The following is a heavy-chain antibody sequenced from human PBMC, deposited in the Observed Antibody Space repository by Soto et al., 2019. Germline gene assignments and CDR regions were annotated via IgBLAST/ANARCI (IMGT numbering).Heavy chain of an antibody. CDR1: GFTFNSYS. CDR2: ISSSSNYI. Sequence: EVQLVESGGGLVKPGGSLRLSCAASGFTFNSYSMNWVRQAPGKGLEWVSSISSSSNYIYYADSMKGRFTISRDNAKNALSLQMNSLRAEDTGVYYCARDLVGATIWGQGTLVTVSS. CDR3: ARDLVGATI. J-gene: IGHJ4*02. V-gene: IGHV3-21*01. D-gene: IGHD1-26*01.